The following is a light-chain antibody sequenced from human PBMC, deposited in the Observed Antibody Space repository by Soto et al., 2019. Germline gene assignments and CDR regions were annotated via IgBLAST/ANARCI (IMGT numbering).Light chain of an antibody. CDR2: WAS. Sequence: DIVMTQSPDSLAVSLGERATINCKSSQSVLYSSNNKNYLAWYQQKPGQPPKLLIYWASTRESGVPDRFSGSGSGTDFNLTISRLEPEDFALYYCQQHDILTITFGQGTRLEIK. J-gene: IGKJ5*01. V-gene: IGKV4-1*01. CDR1: QSVLYSSNNKNY. CDR3: QQHDILTIT.